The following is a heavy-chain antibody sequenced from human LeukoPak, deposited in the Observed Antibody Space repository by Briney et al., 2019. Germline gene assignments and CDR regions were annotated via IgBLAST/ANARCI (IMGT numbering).Heavy chain of an antibody. V-gene: IGHV1-69*13. CDR3: AGGYYDSSVVPIDY. D-gene: IGHD3-22*01. J-gene: IGHJ4*02. Sequence: SVKVSCKASGYTFTSYDISWVRQAPGQGLEWMGGIIPIFGTANYAQKFQGRVTITADESTSTAYMELSSLRSEDTAVSYCAGGYYDSSVVPIDYWGQGTLVTVSS. CDR1: GYTFTSYD. CDR2: IIPIFGTA.